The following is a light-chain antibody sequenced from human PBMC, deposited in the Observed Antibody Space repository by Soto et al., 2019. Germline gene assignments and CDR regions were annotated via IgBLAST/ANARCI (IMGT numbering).Light chain of an antibody. CDR1: QGINSS. Sequence: IPLTQSPSSLSASVGDRVTITCRASQGINSSLAWDQQQPGKAPKLLIYAASTLQSGVPSRFSGSGSGTDFTLTISSLQPEDFATYYCQQLKSFPLSFGGGTTVEIK. CDR3: QQLKSFPLS. V-gene: IGKV1-9*01. CDR2: AAS. J-gene: IGKJ4*01.